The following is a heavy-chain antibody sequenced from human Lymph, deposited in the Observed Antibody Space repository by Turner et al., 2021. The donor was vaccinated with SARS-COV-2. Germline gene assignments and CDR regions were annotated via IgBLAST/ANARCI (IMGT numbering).Heavy chain of an antibody. CDR2: ISYDGNNE. V-gene: IGHV3-30*18. CDR1: GFTFSCYG. D-gene: IGHD3-10*01. J-gene: IGHJ6*02. Sequence: QVQLVESGGGGVQPGRSLRLSCASAGFTFSCYGMHWVGQGPGKGLGWGAVISYDGNNEHCADSVKGRFTISRDNSKNTLYLQMNRLRPDDTAVYYCAKDLSAGDYYYYYGMDVWGQGTTVTVSS. CDR3: AKDLSAGDYYYYYGMDV.